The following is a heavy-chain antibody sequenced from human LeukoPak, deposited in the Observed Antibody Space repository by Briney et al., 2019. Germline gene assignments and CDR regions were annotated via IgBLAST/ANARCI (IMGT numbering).Heavy chain of an antibody. J-gene: IGHJ6*02. V-gene: IGHV3-23*01. D-gene: IGHD5/OR15-5a*01. Sequence: GGSLTLSCAASGLTFSSYAMRWVRHARGGGREWGSFIIGSDRNTYYADCVKGRFTISRDKSNHTLYLQMNSLRAEDTAVYYCAKALLYDYYYYYGMDVWGQGTTVTVSS. CDR2: IIGSDRNT. CDR1: GLTFSSYA. CDR3: AKALLYDYYYYYGMDV.